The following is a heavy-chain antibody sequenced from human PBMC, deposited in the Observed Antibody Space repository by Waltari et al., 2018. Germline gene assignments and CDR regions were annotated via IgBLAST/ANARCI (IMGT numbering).Heavy chain of an antibody. CDR2: IVVGSGNT. Sequence: QMQLVQSGPEVKKPGTSVKVSCKASGFTFTSSAMPWGRQARGQRLEWIGWIVVGSGNTNYAQKFQERVTITRDMSTSTAYMELSSLRSEDTAVYYCAVDTAMVGSGYWGQGTLVTVSS. CDR3: AVDTAMVGSGY. CDR1: GFTFTSSA. D-gene: IGHD5-18*01. V-gene: IGHV1-58*02. J-gene: IGHJ4*02.